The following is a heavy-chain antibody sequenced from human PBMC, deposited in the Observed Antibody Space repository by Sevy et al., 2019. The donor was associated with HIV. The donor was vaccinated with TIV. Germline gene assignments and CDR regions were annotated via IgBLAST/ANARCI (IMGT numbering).Heavy chain of an antibody. V-gene: IGHV3-66*01. CDR1: TFSVTDNY. D-gene: IGHD3-22*01. CDR3: ARDRYYDASGYYYYYYGLDV. J-gene: IGHJ6*02. Sequence: GGSLRLSCAASTFSVTDNYMSWVRQAPGKGLEWVSTIYSGGSTFYADSVKGSFTISRDNSKNTLYHQLNSLIAEDTAVYYCARDRYYDASGYYYYYYGLDVWGQGTTVTVSS. CDR2: IYSGGST.